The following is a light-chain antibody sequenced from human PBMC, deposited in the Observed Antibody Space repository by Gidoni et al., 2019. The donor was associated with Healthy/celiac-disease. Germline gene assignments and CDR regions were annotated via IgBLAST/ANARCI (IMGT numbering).Light chain of an antibody. CDR3: NSRDSSGNHLV. CDR2: GKN. J-gene: IGLJ2*01. V-gene: IGLV3-19*01. Sequence: SSELTQDPSVSVPLGQTVRITCQGDRLRSYYARWYQQKPGQAPVLVIYGKNNRHSGIPDRFSGSSSGNTASVTITGAQAEDEADYYCNSRDSSGNHLVFGGGTKLTVL. CDR1: RLRSYY.